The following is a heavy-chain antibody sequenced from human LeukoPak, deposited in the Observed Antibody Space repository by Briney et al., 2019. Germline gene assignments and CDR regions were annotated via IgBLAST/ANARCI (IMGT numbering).Heavy chain of an antibody. D-gene: IGHD6-19*01. CDR1: GFTFSSYG. J-gene: IGHJ4*02. CDR3: AKPVGYTSGWSGGYYFDY. V-gene: IGHV3-33*06. CDR2: IWYDGSNK. Sequence: PGRSLRLSCAASGFTFSSYGMHWVRQAPGKGLEWVAVIWYDGSNKYYADSVKGRFTISRDNSKNTLYLQMNSLRAEDTAVYYCAKPVGYTSGWSGGYYFDYWGQGALVTVSS.